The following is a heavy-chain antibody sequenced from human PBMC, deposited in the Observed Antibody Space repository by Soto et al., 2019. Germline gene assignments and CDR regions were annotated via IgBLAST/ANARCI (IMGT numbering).Heavy chain of an antibody. D-gene: IGHD3-22*01. Sequence: GASVKVSCKASGYTFTSYDINWVRQAPGQGLEWMGGIIPIFGTANYAQKFQGRVTITADESTSTAYMELSSLRSEDTAVYYCARLFPTEYDSSGNDAFDIWGQGTMVTVSS. V-gene: IGHV1-69*13. CDR1: GYTFTSYD. J-gene: IGHJ3*02. CDR3: ARLFPTEYDSSGNDAFDI. CDR2: IIPIFGTA.